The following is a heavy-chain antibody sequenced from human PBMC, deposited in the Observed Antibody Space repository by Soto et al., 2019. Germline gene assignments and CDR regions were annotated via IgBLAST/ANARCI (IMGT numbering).Heavy chain of an antibody. CDR2: INPNSGGT. CDR1: GYTFTGYY. CDR3: ARDRDCSSTSCFSNWFDP. D-gene: IGHD2-2*01. V-gene: IGHV1-2*02. Sequence: ASVKVSCKASGYTFTGYYMHWVRQAPGQGLEWMGWINPNSGGTNYAQKFQGRVTMTRDTSISTAYMELSRLRSDDTAVYYCARDRDCSSTSCFSNWFDPWGQGTLVTVSS. J-gene: IGHJ5*02.